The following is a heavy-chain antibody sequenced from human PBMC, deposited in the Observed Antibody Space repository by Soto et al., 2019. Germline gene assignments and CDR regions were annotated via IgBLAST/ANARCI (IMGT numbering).Heavy chain of an antibody. Sequence: SETLSLTCTVSGDSISSHYWSWIRQPPGKGLEWIGEINHSGSTNYNPSLKSRVTISVDTSKNQFSLKLSSVTAADTAVYYCARGGGAKGTYYDFWSGYRWFDPWGQGTLVTVSS. J-gene: IGHJ5*02. CDR3: ARGGGAKGTYYDFWSGYRWFDP. V-gene: IGHV4-34*01. CDR1: GDSISSHY. CDR2: INHSGST. D-gene: IGHD3-3*01.